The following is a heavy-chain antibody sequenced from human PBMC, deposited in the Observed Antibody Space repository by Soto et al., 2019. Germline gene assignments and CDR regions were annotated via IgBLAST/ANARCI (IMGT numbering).Heavy chain of an antibody. CDR3: ARDYDILTGPTRRGAFEI. D-gene: IGHD3-9*01. J-gene: IGHJ3*02. CDR1: GGSVSSGSYY. V-gene: IGHV4-61*01. CDR2: IYYSGST. Sequence: SETLSLTCTVSGGSVSSGSYYWSWVRQPPGKGLEWIGYIYYSGSTNYNPSLKSRVTISVDTSKNQFSLKLSSVTAADTAVYYCARDYDILTGPTRRGAFEIWGQGTMVTVSS.